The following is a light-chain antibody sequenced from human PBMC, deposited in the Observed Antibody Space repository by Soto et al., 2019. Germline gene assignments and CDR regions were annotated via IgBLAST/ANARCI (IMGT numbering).Light chain of an antibody. CDR3: CSFARSSTAV. CDR1: SSDVGSYNL. V-gene: IGLV2-23*01. CDR2: EGS. J-gene: IGLJ7*01. Sequence: QYALTQPASVSGSPGQSITISCTGTSSDVGSYNLVSWYQQHPGKAPKLMIYEGSKRPSGVSNRFSGSKSGNTASLTISGLQAEDEADYFCCSFARSSTAVFGGGTQLTVL.